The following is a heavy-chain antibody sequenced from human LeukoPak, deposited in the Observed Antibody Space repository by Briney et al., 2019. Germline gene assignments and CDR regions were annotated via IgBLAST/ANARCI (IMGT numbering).Heavy chain of an antibody. CDR3: ARDRWYDGSGYIAASDY. CDR1: GFTFSRFG. CDR2: IWYDGSNQ. V-gene: IGHV3-33*01. Sequence: GGSLRLSCEASGFTFSRFGMHWVRQAPGKGLEWVAVIWYDGSNQDYADSVKGRFTISRDNSKNTLYLQVSSLRAEDTAVYYCARDRWYDGSGYIAASDYWGQGTLVTVS. D-gene: IGHD3-22*01. J-gene: IGHJ4*02.